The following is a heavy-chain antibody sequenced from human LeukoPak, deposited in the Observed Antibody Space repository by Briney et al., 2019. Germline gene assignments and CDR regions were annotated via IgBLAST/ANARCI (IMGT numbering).Heavy chain of an antibody. D-gene: IGHD6-19*01. CDR2: FSGSGSST. Sequence: GGSLRLSCEGSGFTFSSYAMGWVRQAPGKGLEWVSGFSGSGSSTYYADSVKGRFTISRDNSKNTLYLEMNSLRAEDTAVYYCAKVRGSSGWEYYFDCWGQGTLVTVSS. CDR1: GFTFSSYA. CDR3: AKVRGSSGWEYYFDC. V-gene: IGHV3-23*01. J-gene: IGHJ4*02.